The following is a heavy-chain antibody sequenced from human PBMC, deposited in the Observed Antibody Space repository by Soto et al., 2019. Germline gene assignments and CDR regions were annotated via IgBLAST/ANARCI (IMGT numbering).Heavy chain of an antibody. D-gene: IGHD6-13*01. CDR3: ARDVSPSSSWYVDYYYGMDV. Sequence: QVQMVESGGGVVQPGRSLRLSCAASGFTFSSYGMHWVRQAPGKGLEWVAVIWYDGSNKYYADSVKGRFTISRDNSKNTLYLQMTSLRAEDTAVYYCARDVSPSSSWYVDYYYGMDVWGQGTTVTVSS. J-gene: IGHJ6*02. V-gene: IGHV3-33*01. CDR2: IWYDGSNK. CDR1: GFTFSSYG.